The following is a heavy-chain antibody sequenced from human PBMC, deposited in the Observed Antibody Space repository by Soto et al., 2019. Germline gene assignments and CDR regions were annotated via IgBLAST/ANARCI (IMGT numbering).Heavy chain of an antibody. CDR3: ARVGSSSALDY. D-gene: IGHD6-13*01. CDR2: INIDGRTT. V-gene: IGHV3-74*01. CDR1: GFTFSSYW. Sequence: EVRLVESGGGLVLPGGSLRLSCAASGFTFSSYWMHWVRQAPGEGLVWVSGINIDGRTTIYADSVKGRFTISRDNAKNTLYLQMNSLRAEDTAVYYCARVGSSSALDYWGQGTLVTVSS. J-gene: IGHJ4*02.